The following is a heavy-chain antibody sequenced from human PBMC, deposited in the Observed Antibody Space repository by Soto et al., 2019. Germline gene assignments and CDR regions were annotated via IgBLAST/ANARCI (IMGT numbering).Heavy chain of an antibody. CDR3: QGGDF. J-gene: IGHJ4*02. CDR1: GGAFRGYF. CDR2: INDSGST. Sequence: QLKLQQWGAGLLKPSETLSLTCAVSGGAFRGYFWSWIRQSPDKGLEWIGEINDSGSTYYNPSFKSRLTISVDTSKSQISLRLTSVTAADAAVYYGQGGDFWGQGTRVTVSS. V-gene: IGHV4-34*01. D-gene: IGHD3-16*01.